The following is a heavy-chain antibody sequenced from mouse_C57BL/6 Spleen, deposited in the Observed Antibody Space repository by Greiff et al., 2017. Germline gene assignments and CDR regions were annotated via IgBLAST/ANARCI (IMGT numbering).Heavy chain of an antibody. CDR2: IGPGSGST. Sequence: VQLVESGAELVKPGASVKISCKASGYTFTDYYINWVKQRPGQGLEWIGKIGPGSGSTYYNEKFKGKATLTADKSSSTAYMQLSSLTSEDSAVYFCARGAAYYSNYGGYYAMDYWGQGTSVTVSS. J-gene: IGHJ4*01. CDR3: ARGAAYYSNYGGYYAMDY. D-gene: IGHD2-5*01. V-gene: IGHV1-77*01. CDR1: GYTFTDYY.